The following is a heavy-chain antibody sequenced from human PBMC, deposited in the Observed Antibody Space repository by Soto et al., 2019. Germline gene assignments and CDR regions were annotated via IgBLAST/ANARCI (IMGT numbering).Heavy chain of an antibody. CDR2: IYYSGST. V-gene: IGHV4-39*01. D-gene: IGHD3-22*01. CDR3: ARRGITMIVVVINQGAFDI. J-gene: IGHJ3*02. CDR1: GGSISSSSYY. Sequence: SETLSLTCTVSGGSISSSSYYWGWIRQPPGKGLEWIGSIYYSGSTYYNPSLKSRVTISVDTSKNQFSLKLSSATAADTAVYYCARRGITMIVVVINQGAFDIWGQGTMVT.